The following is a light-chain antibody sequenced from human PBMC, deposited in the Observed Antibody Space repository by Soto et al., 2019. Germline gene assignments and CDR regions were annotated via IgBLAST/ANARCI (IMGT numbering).Light chain of an antibody. Sequence: QSVLTQPPSVSGSPGQSVAISCTGTSSDVGSYNRVSWYQQPPGTAPKLMIYEVTNRPSGVPDRFSGSKSGDTASLPISGLQAEDEADYYCSSYTSSGNYVFGTVTKVTVL. CDR2: EVT. V-gene: IGLV2-18*02. CDR1: SSDVGSYNR. J-gene: IGLJ1*01. CDR3: SSYTSSGNYV.